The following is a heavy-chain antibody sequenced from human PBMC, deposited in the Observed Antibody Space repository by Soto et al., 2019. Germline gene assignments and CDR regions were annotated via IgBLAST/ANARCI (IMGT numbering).Heavy chain of an antibody. CDR2: INYSGST. CDR3: ARVPPGSGTYFNYYYVMDV. V-gene: IGHV4-30-4*01. Sequence: QVQLQESGPGLVKPSQTLSLSCTLSGDSISSGNYYWGWIRPSPGKGLEWIAYINYSGSTYWNQSLRGRITMSVDTWKNQFSLKLRPVTAADTAVYYCARVPPGSGTYFNYYYVMDVWGQGTTVTVSS. D-gene: IGHD3-10*01. CDR1: GDSISSGNYY. J-gene: IGHJ6*02.